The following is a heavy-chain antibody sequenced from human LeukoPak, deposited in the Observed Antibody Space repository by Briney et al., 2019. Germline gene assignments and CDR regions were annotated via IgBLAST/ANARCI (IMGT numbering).Heavy chain of an antibody. CDR3: ARDLEENWFDP. D-gene: IGHD5-24*01. Sequence: SQTLSLTCTVSGGSISSGDYYWSWIRQPPGKGLEWIGYIYYSGGTYYNPSLKSRVTISVDTSKNQFSLKLSSVTAADTAVYYCARDLEENWFDPWGQGTLVTVSS. J-gene: IGHJ5*02. V-gene: IGHV4-30-4*01. CDR2: IYYSGGT. CDR1: GGSISSGDYY.